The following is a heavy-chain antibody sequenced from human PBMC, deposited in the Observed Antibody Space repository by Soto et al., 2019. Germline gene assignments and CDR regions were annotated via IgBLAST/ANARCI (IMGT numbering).Heavy chain of an antibody. CDR3: ANTPAEQWLVYTGSDYFVY. CDR1: GGTFGSYG. Sequence: QVQLVQSGAEVKKPGSSVKVSCKASGGTFGSYGISWVRQAPGQGLEWMGGITPIFGTSHYARETPNYLKKFQGRVTITADQSTSTADMELSSLTSEDTAVYYCANTPAEQWLVYTGSDYFVYWGQGTLVTVSS. CDR2: ITPIFGTS. V-gene: IGHV1-69*12. D-gene: IGHD6-19*01. J-gene: IGHJ4*02.